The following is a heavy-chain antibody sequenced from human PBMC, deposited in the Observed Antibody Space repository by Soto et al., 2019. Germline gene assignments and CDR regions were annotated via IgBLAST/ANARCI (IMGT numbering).Heavy chain of an antibody. D-gene: IGHD3-3*01. V-gene: IGHV3-33*01. J-gene: IGHJ6*03. CDR3: AIAGGYDYWSGYGRHYYIDV. Sequence: QVQLVESGGGVVQPGRSLRLSCAASGFTFSSYGMHWVRQAPGKGLEWVAVICCGGSNKYYADSVKGRFTISRDNSKNTLYLQMKSMRAGDKDVSYCAIAGGYDYWSGYGRHYYIDVWGKGTTVTVSS. CDR2: ICCGGSNK. CDR1: GFTFSSYG.